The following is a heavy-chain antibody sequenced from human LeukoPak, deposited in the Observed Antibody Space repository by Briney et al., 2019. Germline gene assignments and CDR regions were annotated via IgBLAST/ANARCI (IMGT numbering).Heavy chain of an antibody. CDR1: GFTFSSYG. J-gene: IGHJ6*03. Sequence: GGTLRLSCAASGFTFSSYGMRWVRQAPGKGLEWVSAISGSGGSTYYADSVKGRFTISRDNSKNTLYLQMHSLRAEDTAVYYCASLLGTYYYYMDVWGKGTTVTISS. CDR3: ASLLGTYYYYMDV. CDR2: ISGSGGST. D-gene: IGHD1-26*01. V-gene: IGHV3-23*01.